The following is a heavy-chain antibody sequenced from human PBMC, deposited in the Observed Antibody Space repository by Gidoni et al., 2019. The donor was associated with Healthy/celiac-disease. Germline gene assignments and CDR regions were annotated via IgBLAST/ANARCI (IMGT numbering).Heavy chain of an antibody. V-gene: IGHV1-3*01. CDR1: GYTFTSYA. Sequence: QVQLVQSGAEVKKPGASVKVSCKASGYTFTSYAMHWVRQAPGQRLEWMGWINAGNGNTKYSQKFQGRVTITRDTSASTAYMELSSLRSEDTAVYYCARDHVLLWFGELGENWFDPWGQGTLVTVSS. CDR2: INAGNGNT. J-gene: IGHJ5*02. CDR3: ARDHVLLWFGELGENWFDP. D-gene: IGHD3-10*01.